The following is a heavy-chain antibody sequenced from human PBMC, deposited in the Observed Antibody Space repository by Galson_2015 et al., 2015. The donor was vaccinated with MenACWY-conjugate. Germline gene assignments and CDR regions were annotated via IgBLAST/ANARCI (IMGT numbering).Heavy chain of an antibody. Sequence: SLRLSCAASGFTFSSHGMSWVRQAPGKGLEWVSSIRSSGGKTYYADSVKGRFTISRDNSENTLYLQMNSLRAEDTAVYYCARDHILTGHILDYWGQGNLVIVSS. J-gene: IGHJ4*02. V-gene: IGHV3-23*01. CDR3: ARDHILTGHILDY. CDR1: GFTFSSHG. D-gene: IGHD3-9*01. CDR2: IRSSGGKT.